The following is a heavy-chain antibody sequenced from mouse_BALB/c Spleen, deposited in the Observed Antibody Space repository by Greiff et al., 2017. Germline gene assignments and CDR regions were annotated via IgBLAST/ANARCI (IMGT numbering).Heavy chain of an antibody. CDR1: GYSITSGYY. V-gene: IGHV3-6*02. J-gene: IGHJ3*01. CDR2: ISYDGSN. CDR3: AREAYYGYDGAWFAY. Sequence: EVQVVESGPGLVKPSQSLSLTCSVTGYSITSGYYWNWIRQFPGNKLEWMGYISYDGSNNYNPSLKNRISITRDTSKNQFFLKLNSVTTEDTATYYCAREAYYGYDGAWFAYWGQGTLVTVSA. D-gene: IGHD2-9*01.